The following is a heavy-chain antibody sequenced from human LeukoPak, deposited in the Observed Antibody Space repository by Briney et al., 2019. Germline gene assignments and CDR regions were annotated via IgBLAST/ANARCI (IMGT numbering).Heavy chain of an antibody. J-gene: IGHJ4*02. D-gene: IGHD3-22*01. Sequence: PSETLSLTCTVSGGSITSGPYYWSWIRQHPGKGLEWIGYIYHSGSTDYNPSLKSRVTISVDTSNNQFSLKLSSVTAADTAVYYCARGDDSTGNDYWGQGTLVTVSS. CDR1: GGSITSGPYY. CDR3: ARGDDSTGNDY. CDR2: IYHSGST. V-gene: IGHV4-31*03.